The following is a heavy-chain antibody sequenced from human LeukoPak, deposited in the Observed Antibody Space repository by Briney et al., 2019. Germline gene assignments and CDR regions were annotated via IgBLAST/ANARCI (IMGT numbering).Heavy chain of an antibody. V-gene: IGHV4-4*07. Sequence: SETLSLTCTVSGGSISSYYWSWIRQPAGKGLEWIGRIYTSGSTNYNPSLKSRVTMSVDTSKNQFSLKLSSVTAADTAVYYCAREGAFWRTYYYYYMDVWGKGTTVTVSS. CDR2: IYTSGST. D-gene: IGHD3-3*01. CDR3: AREGAFWRTYYYYYMDV. J-gene: IGHJ6*03. CDR1: GGSISSYY.